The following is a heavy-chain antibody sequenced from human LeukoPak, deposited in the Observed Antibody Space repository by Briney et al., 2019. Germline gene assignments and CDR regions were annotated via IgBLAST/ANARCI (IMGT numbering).Heavy chain of an antibody. Sequence: PGGSLRLACAASGFTFSSYWMHWVCQAPGKGLVRVARINTDGSSTSYADSVKGRFTISRDNAKNTLYLQMNSLRAEDTAVYYCARGQRSQQLSPIDYWGQGTLVTVSS. J-gene: IGHJ4*02. D-gene: IGHD6-13*01. CDR1: GFTFSSYW. CDR2: INTDGSST. CDR3: ARGQRSQQLSPIDY. V-gene: IGHV3-74*01.